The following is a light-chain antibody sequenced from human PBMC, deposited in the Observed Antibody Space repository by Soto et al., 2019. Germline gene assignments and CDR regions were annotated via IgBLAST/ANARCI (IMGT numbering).Light chain of an antibody. Sequence: DIQMTQSPSSLSAFVGDRVTITCRASQSISNSLNWYQQKPGKAPRRLISTISSLQSGVPSRFTGSGSGTDFTLTISSLQPEDFATYYCQQTHSTPLTFGGGTKVEV. V-gene: IGKV1-39*01. J-gene: IGKJ4*01. CDR1: QSISNS. CDR3: QQTHSTPLT. CDR2: TIS.